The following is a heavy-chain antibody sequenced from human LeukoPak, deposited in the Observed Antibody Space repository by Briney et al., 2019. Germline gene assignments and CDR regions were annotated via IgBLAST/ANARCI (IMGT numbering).Heavy chain of an antibody. J-gene: IGHJ5*02. CDR2: IFYNGGP. CDR1: GDSITNSNYY. D-gene: IGHD6-13*01. CDR3: ARSQQLVLDNWFDP. V-gene: IGHV4-39*07. Sequence: SETLSLPCTASGDSITNSNYYWGWVRQSPGRGLEWLGNIFYNGGPYYNPSFKSRVVISVDTSKNQFSLKLSSVTAADTAVYYCARSQQLVLDNWFDPWGQGTLVTVSS.